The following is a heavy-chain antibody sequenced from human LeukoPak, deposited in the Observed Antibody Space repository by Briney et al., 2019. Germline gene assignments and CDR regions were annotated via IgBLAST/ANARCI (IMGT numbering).Heavy chain of an antibody. J-gene: IGHJ4*02. CDR1: GFTFSSYS. Sequence: PGGSLRLSCAASGFTFSSYSMNWVRQAPGKGLEWVSYIGSSSSTIYSADSVKGRFTISRDDAKHSLYLQMNSLRAEDTAVYYRASDKYYDSSGYSIAYWGQGTLVTVSS. CDR3: ASDKYYDSSGYSIAY. V-gene: IGHV3-48*04. D-gene: IGHD3-22*01. CDR2: IGSSSSTI.